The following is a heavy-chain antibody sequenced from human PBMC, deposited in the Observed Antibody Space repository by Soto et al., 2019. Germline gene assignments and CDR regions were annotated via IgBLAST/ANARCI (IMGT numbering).Heavy chain of an antibody. D-gene: IGHD2-15*01. V-gene: IGHV4-31*03. CDR1: GGSISSGGYY. Sequence: QVQLQESGPGLVKPSQTLSLTCTVSGGSISSGGYYWSWIRQHPGKGLEWIGYIYYSGSTYYNPSLKSRVTIAVDTSKNQFSLKLSSVTAADTAVYYCARDETAGVAGGWFDPWGQGTLVTVSS. CDR3: ARDETAGVAGGWFDP. J-gene: IGHJ5*02. CDR2: IYYSGST.